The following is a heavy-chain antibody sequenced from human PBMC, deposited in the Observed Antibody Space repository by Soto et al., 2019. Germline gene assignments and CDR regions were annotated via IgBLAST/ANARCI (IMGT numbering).Heavy chain of an antibody. CDR1: GSTFTGYY. J-gene: IGHJ4*02. CDR3: ARLDTAMGNYDY. D-gene: IGHD5-18*01. V-gene: IGHV1-2*04. Sequence: ASVKGSCKASGSTFTGYYMHWVRQAPGKGLEWMGWINPNSGGTNYAQKFQGWVTMTRDTSISTAYMELSRLRSDDTAVYYCARLDTAMGNYDYWGQGTLVTVSS. CDR2: INPNSGGT.